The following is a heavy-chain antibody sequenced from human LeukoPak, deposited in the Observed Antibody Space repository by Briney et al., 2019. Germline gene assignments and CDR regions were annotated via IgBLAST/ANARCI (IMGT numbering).Heavy chain of an antibody. J-gene: IGHJ6*03. D-gene: IGHD1-26*01. V-gene: IGHV1-46*01. CDR3: ARGASGSYYPSNYYYYMDV. Sequence: GASVKVSCKASGYTFTSYYMHWVRQAPGQGLEWMGIINPSGGSTSYAQKFQGRVTMTRDMSTSTVYMELSSLRSEDTAVYYCARGASGSYYPSNYYYYMDVWGKGTTVTVSS. CDR1: GYTFTSYY. CDR2: INPSGGST.